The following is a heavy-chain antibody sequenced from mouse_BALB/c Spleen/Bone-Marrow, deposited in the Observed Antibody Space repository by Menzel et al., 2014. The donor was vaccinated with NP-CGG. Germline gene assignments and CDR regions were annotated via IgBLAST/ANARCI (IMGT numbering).Heavy chain of an antibody. CDR3: ARGGHDFSLDY. D-gene: IGHD2-4*01. J-gene: IGHJ4*01. CDR1: RYTFTDNW. CDR2: IDTSDSHT. Sequence: VQLQESGAELGVPGASVKMSCKASRYTFTDNWMYWVKQSPGLVLEWIGAIDTSDSHTNFNQKFMVKASLTVDASSSTAYMQVSSLTSDDSAVYYCARGGHDFSLDYWGQGTSVTVSS. V-gene: IGHV1-69*01.